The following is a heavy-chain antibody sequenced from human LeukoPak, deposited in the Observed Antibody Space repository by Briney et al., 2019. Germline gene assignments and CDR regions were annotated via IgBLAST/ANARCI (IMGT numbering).Heavy chain of an antibody. D-gene: IGHD1-7*01. CDR1: GYTFTSYS. CDR3: ARGSGWELQQYYFDY. Sequence: ASVKVSCKASGYTFTSYSISWVRQAPGQGLEWMGWISPSNGNTNYAQKLQDRVTMTTDTSTRTVYMELRSLKSDDTAVYYCARGSGWELQQYYFDYWGQGTLVTVSS. CDR2: ISPSNGNT. J-gene: IGHJ4*02. V-gene: IGHV1-18*01.